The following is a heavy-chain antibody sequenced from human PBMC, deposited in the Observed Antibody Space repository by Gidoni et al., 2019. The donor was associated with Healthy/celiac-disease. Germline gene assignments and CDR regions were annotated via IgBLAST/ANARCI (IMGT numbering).Heavy chain of an antibody. D-gene: IGHD2-15*01. V-gene: IGHV4-34*01. Sequence: QVQLQQWGAGLLKPSETLSLTCAVYGGSFSGYYWSWIRQPPGKGLEWIGEINHSGSTYYNPSLKSRVPISVDTSKNQFSLKLSSVTAADTAVYYCASPQKVVAAPRAFDIWGQGTMVTVSS. CDR1: GGSFSGYY. CDR3: ASPQKVVAAPRAFDI. J-gene: IGHJ3*02. CDR2: INHSGST.